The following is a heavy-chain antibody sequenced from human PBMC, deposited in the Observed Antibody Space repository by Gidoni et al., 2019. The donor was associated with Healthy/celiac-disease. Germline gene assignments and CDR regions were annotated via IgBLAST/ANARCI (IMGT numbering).Heavy chain of an antibody. V-gene: IGHV4-39*01. J-gene: IGHJ3*02. Sequence: QLQLQESGPGLVKPSETLSLTCTVSGGSISSSSYYWGWLRQPPGKGLEWIGSIYYSGSTYYNPSLKSRVTISVDTSKNQFSLKLSSVTAADTAVYYCARQSRWGYYDSSGPQRRGAFDIWGQGTMVTVSS. CDR1: GGSISSSSYY. CDR3: ARQSRWGYYDSSGPQRRGAFDI. CDR2: IYYSGST. D-gene: IGHD3-22*01.